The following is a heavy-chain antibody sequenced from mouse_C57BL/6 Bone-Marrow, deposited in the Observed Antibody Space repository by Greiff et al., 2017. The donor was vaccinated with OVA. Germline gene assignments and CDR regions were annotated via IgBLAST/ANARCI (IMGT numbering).Heavy chain of an antibody. J-gene: IGHJ4*01. D-gene: IGHD1-1*01. CDR2: IRSKSNNYAT. CDR1: GFSFNTYA. Sequence: EVKLMESGGGLVQPTGSLKLSCAASGFSFNTYAMTWVRQAPGKGLEWVARIRSKSNNYATYYADSVKDRFTISRDDSESMLYLQMNNLKTEDTAMYYCVRRFVITTVVAPYYAMDYWGQGTSVTVSS. CDR3: VRRFVITTVVAPYYAMDY. V-gene: IGHV10-1*01.